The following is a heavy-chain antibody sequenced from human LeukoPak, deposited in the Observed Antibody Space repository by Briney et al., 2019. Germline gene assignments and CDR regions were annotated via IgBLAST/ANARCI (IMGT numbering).Heavy chain of an antibody. Sequence: GRSLRLSCAASGFTFSSYGMHWVRQAPGKGLEWVAVIWYDGSNKYYADSVKGRFTISRDNCKNTLYLQMNSLRAEDTAVYYCARGNTAMVTWGQGTLVTVSS. CDR3: ARGNTAMVT. CDR1: GFTFSSYG. J-gene: IGHJ4*02. CDR2: IWYDGSNK. V-gene: IGHV3-33*01. D-gene: IGHD5-18*01.